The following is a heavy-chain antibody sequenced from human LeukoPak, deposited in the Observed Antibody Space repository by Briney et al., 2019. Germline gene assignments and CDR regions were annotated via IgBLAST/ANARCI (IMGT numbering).Heavy chain of an antibody. CDR1: GFTVSSNY. CDR3: ARQLSGWYDADPY. J-gene: IGHJ4*02. V-gene: IGHV3-53*04. D-gene: IGHD6-19*01. CDR2: IYSGNST. Sequence: GGSLRLSCAASGFTVSSNYMSWVCQAPGKGLEWVSVIYSGNSTYYADSVKGRFTISRHNSKNTLYLQMNSLRAEDTAVYYCARQLSGWYDADPYWGQGTLVTVSS.